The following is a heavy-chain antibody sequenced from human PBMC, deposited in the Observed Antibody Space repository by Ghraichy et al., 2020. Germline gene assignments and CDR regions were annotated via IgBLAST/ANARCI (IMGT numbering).Heavy chain of an antibody. D-gene: IGHD3-22*01. CDR1: GGSVSSATYY. J-gene: IGHJ5*02. V-gene: IGHV4-61*01. CDR2: IYNSGST. Sequence: SETLSLTCTVSGGSVSSATYYWNWIRQPPGKGLEWIGYIYNSGSTNYIPSLKSRVTISVDTSNNQFSLKMSSVTAADMAVYYCATTSGYYDRWFDPWGQGTLVTVSS. CDR3: ATTSGYYDRWFDP.